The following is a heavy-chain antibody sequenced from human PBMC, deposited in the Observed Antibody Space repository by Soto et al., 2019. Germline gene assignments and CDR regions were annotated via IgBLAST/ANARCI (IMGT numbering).Heavy chain of an antibody. Sequence: ASVKVSCETSGYTFSSIGISWVRQAPGQGLEWMGWISPHKDDTYYAQRLQGRVTMTTDTSTNTAYMELRSLRSDDTAVYFCARDLDGSGSYFTNYWGPGTLVTVSS. CDR1: GYTFSSIG. CDR3: ARDLDGSGSYFTNY. CDR2: ISPHKDDT. J-gene: IGHJ4*02. V-gene: IGHV1-18*01. D-gene: IGHD3-10*01.